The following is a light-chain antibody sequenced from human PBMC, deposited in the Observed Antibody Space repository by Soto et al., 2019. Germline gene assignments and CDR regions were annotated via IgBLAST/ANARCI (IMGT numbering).Light chain of an antibody. CDR1: SSNIGAGYD. CDR3: QSYDSSLSGYVV. J-gene: IGLJ2*01. Sequence: QSVLTQPPSVSGAPGQRVTIPCTGSSSNIGAGYDVHWYQQLPGTAPKLLIYGNSNRPSGVPDRFSGSKSGTSASLAITGLHAEDEADYYCQSYDSSLSGYVVIGGGTKLTVL. V-gene: IGLV1-40*01. CDR2: GNS.